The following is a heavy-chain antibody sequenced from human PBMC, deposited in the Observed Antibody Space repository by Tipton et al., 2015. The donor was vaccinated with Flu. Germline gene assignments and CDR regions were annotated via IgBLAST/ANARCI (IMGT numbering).Heavy chain of an antibody. D-gene: IGHD3-10*02. CDR2: ISMGGRT. J-gene: IGHJ4*02. V-gene: IGHV4-4*07. CDR1: GGSINSYY. CDR3: ARHTGDSVRGVIDY. Sequence: TLSLTCSVSGGSINSYYWSWIRQPAGKGLEWIGRISMGGRTNYNPSLKSRVTMSVDLFKNQFSLRLSSVTAADTAVYYCARHTGDSVRGVIDYWGQGTLVTVSS.